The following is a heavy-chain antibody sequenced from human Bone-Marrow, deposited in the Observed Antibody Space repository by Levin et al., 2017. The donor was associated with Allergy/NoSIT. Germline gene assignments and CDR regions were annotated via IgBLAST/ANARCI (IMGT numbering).Heavy chain of an antibody. CDR1: GGSISSGGYY. CDR3: ARGNRLERLGYGAFDI. Sequence: PSETLSLTCTVSGGSISSGGYYWSWIRQHPGKGLEWIGYIYYSGSTYYNPSLKSRVTISVDTSKNQFSLKLSSVTAADTAVYYCARGNRLERLGYGAFDIWGQGTMVTVSS. CDR2: IYYSGST. V-gene: IGHV4-31*03. D-gene: IGHD1-14*01. J-gene: IGHJ3*02.